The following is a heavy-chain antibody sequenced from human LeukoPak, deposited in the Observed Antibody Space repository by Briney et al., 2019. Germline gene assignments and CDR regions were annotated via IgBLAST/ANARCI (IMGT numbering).Heavy chain of an antibody. D-gene: IGHD1-1*01. J-gene: IGHJ4*02. CDR2: IYYTADT. CDR1: GGSIRSTSYY. V-gene: IGHV4-39*01. Sequence: SETLSLTCSVSGGSIRSTSYYWDWVRQPPGKGLEWIGTIYYTADTYYNPSLKSRVTMSVDTSENQFSLKLNSVTAADTAVYYCAQLERPAYWGQGTLVTVSS. CDR3: AQLERPAY.